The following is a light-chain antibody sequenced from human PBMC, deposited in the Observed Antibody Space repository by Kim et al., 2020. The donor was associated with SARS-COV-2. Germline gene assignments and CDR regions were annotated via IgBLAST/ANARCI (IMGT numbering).Light chain of an antibody. J-gene: IGLJ3*02. Sequence: VSVSPGQPATLTYSGDNLGDNYICWYQQKSGQSPVLVIYQNYKRPSGIPERFSGSNSGNTATLTISGTQAMHEADYYCQAWDFNRVFGRGTQLTVL. CDR3: QAWDFNRV. CDR2: QNY. CDR1: NLGDNY. V-gene: IGLV3-1*01.